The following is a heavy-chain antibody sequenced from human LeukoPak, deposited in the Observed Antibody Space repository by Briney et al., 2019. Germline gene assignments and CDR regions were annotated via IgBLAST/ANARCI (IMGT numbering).Heavy chain of an antibody. J-gene: IGHJ4*02. D-gene: IGHD2-21*02. CDR2: IYHSGST. Sequence: SETLSLTCTVSGGSISSGGYYWSWIRQHPGKGLEWIGYIYHSGSTYYNPSLKSRVTISVDRSKNQFSLKLSSVTAADTAVYYCARAPYCGGDCSIPYFDYWGQGTLVTVSS. CDR3: ARAPYCGGDCSIPYFDY. V-gene: IGHV4-30-2*01. CDR1: GGSISSGGYY.